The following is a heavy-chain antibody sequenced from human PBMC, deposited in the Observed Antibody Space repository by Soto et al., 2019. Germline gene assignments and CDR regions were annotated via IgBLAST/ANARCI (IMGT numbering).Heavy chain of an antibody. CDR3: ARESHDILTGPPWVWYFDL. CDR1: GGSFSGYY. J-gene: IGHJ2*01. D-gene: IGHD3-9*01. Sequence: QVQLQQWGAGPLRPLETLSLTCGVSGGSFSGYYWAWIRQSPGTGLEWIGEINDRGSINYNPSLKSRVSISVDTSKNHYSLNLRSVTAADTALYSCARESHDILTGPPWVWYFDLWGRGTLVTVSS. V-gene: IGHV4-34*01. CDR2: INDRGSI.